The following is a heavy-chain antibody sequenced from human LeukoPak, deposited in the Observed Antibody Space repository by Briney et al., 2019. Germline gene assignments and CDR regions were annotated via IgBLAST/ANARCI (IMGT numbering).Heavy chain of an antibody. J-gene: IGHJ6*02. CDR2: MNPNSGNT. D-gene: IGHD3-10*01. CDR3: ARGRITMVRDRHYYYYGMDV. Sequence: ASVKVSCKASGGTFSSYAISWVRQATGQGLEWMGWMNPNSGNTGYAQKFQGRVTMTRNTSISTAYMELSSLRSEDTAVYYCARGRITMVRDRHYYYYGMDVWGQGTTVTVSS. V-gene: IGHV1-8*02. CDR1: GGTFSSYA.